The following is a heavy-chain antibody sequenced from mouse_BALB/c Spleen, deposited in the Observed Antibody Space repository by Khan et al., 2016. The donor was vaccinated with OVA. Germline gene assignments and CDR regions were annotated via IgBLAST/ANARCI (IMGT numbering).Heavy chain of an antibody. J-gene: IGHJ2*01. CDR1: GYTFTTYW. CDR3: TRDRIDY. CDR2: INPTSGYT. V-gene: IGHV1-7*01. Sequence: QVQLQQSGAELAKPGASVKMSCKASGYTFTTYWMHWVKQRPGQGLEWIGYINPTSGYTDYNEKLKDRATLSADKSSITDYMQLRSLTSEDSAVYYCTRDRIDYWGQGTTLTVSS.